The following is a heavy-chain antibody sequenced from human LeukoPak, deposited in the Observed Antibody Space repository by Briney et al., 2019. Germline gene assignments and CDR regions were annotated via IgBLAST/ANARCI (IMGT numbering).Heavy chain of an antibody. D-gene: IGHD6-13*01. CDR2: ISSSSSYI. V-gene: IGHV3-21*01. CDR1: GFTLSSYS. CDR3: ARDPINIATAANGFDY. Sequence: PGGSLRLSCAASGFTLSSYSMNWVRQAPGKGLEWVSSISSSSSYIYYADSVKGRFTISRDNAKNSLYLQMNSLRVEDTALYYCARDPINIATAANGFDYWGQGTLVTVSS. J-gene: IGHJ4*02.